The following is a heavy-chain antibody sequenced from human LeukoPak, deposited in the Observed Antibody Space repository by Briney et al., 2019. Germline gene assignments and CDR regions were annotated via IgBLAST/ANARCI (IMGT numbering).Heavy chain of an antibody. Sequence: SETLSLTCTVSGGSISSYYWSWIRQPPGKGLEWIGYIYYSGSTNYNPSLKSRVTISVDTSKNQFSLKLSSVTAADTAVYYCARVGRAPNYDFWSGSMYYFDYWGQGTLVTVSS. CDR2: IYYSGST. J-gene: IGHJ4*02. D-gene: IGHD3-3*01. CDR3: ARVGRAPNYDFWSGSMYYFDY. V-gene: IGHV4-59*08. CDR1: GGSISSYY.